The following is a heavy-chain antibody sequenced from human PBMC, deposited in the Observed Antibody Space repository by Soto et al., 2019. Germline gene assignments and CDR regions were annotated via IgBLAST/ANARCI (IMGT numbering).Heavy chain of an antibody. Sequence: PSETLSLTCSVSGGSISSYYWSWIRQPPEKGLEWIGYIYYSGSTNYNPSLKSRVTISVDTSKNQFSLKLSSVTAADTAVYYCARDLGVDGDYFDYWGQGTLVTVSS. CDR1: GGSISSYY. CDR3: ARDLGVDGDYFDY. J-gene: IGHJ4*02. D-gene: IGHD4-17*01. CDR2: IYYSGST. V-gene: IGHV4-59*01.